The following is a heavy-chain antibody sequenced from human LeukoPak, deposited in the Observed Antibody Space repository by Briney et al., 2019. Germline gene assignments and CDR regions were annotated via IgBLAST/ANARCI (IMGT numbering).Heavy chain of an antibody. CDR2: ISSSGSTI. CDR1: GFTFSSYE. J-gene: IGHJ4*02. D-gene: IGHD3-22*01. CDR3: ARSTYYDSTGYYGNFDQ. Sequence: QPGGSLRLSCAASGFTFSSYEMNWVRQAPGKGLEWVSYISSSGSTIYYADSVKGRFTISRDNAKNSLFLQMDSLRAEDTAVYYCARSTYYDSTGYYGNFDQWGQGTLVTVSS. V-gene: IGHV3-48*03.